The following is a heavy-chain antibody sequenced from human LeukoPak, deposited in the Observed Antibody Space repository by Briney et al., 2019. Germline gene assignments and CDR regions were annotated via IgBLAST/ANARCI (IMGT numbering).Heavy chain of an antibody. Sequence: PGGSLRLSCAVSGLTFSDYYMSRTRQAPGKGPELVSYISPSGSSIFYVDSVKGRFTISRDNAKNSLYLQMNSLRAEDTAVYFCARGGGLDVWGQGATVTVSS. CDR3: ARGGGLDV. CDR1: GLTFSDYY. V-gene: IGHV3-11*01. CDR2: ISPSGSSI. D-gene: IGHD3-16*01. J-gene: IGHJ6*02.